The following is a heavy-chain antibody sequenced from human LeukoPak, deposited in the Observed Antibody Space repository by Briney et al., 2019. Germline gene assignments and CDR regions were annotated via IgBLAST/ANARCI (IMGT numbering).Heavy chain of an antibody. CDR2: IKQDGSEK. V-gene: IGHV3-7*01. CDR3: ARDSYSSSRNDY. Sequence: GGSLRLSCAASGFTFSSYWMSWVRQAPGKGLEWVANIKQDGSEKYYVDSVKGRFTISRDNAKNSLYLQMNSLRTEDTAVYFCARDSYSSSRNDYWGQGTLVTVSS. J-gene: IGHJ4*02. D-gene: IGHD6-13*01. CDR1: GFTFSSYW.